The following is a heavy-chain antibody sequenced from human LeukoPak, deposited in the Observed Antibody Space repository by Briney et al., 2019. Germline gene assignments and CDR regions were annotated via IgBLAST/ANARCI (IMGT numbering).Heavy chain of an antibody. V-gene: IGHV3-53*01. J-gene: IGHJ6*03. CDR2: IYSGGST. D-gene: IGHD6-13*01. CDR3: ARDPPPYGSSSYYYMDV. Sequence: GGSLRLSCAASGFTVSSNYMSWVRQAPGKGLEWVSVIYSGGSTYYADSVKGRFTISRDNSKNTLYLQMNSLRAEDTAVYYCARDPPPYGSSSYYYMDVWGRGTTVTVSS. CDR1: GFTVSSNY.